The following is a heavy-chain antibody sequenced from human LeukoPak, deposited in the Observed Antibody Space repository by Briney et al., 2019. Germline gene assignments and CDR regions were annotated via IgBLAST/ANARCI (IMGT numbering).Heavy chain of an antibody. D-gene: IGHD3-10*01. V-gene: IGHV1-2*02. CDR1: GYTLTELS. CDR2: INPNSGGT. Sequence: GASVKVSCKVSGYTLTELSMHWVRQAPGQGLEWMGWINPNSGGTNYAQKFQGRVTMTRDTSISTAYMELSRLRSDDTAVYYCARTLSGLLWFGELDYWGQGTLVTVSS. J-gene: IGHJ4*02. CDR3: ARTLSGLLWFGELDY.